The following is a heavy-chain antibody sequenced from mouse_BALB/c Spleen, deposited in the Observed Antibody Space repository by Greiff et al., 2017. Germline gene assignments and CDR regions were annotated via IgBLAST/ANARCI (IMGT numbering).Heavy chain of an antibody. D-gene: IGHD1-1*01. CDR3: ARRTITTVVAKNAMDY. J-gene: IGHJ4*01. V-gene: IGHV5-9-4*01. Sequence: EVQLVESGGGLVKPGGSLKLSCAASGFTFSSYAMSWVRQSPEKRLEWVAEISSGGSYTYYPDTVTGRFTISRDNAKNTLYLEMSSLRSEDTAMYYCARRTITTVVAKNAMDYWGQGTSVTVSS. CDR1: GFTFSSYA. CDR2: ISSGGSYT.